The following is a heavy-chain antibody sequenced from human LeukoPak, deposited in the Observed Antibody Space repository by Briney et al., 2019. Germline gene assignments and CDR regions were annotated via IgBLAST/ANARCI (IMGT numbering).Heavy chain of an antibody. D-gene: IGHD4-17*01. CDR2: INPSGGST. CDR1: GYTFTSYY. V-gene: IGHV1-46*01. CDR3: ARVPERGGGDYGVDY. Sequence: ASVKVSCKASGYTFTSYYMHWVRQAPGQGLEWMGIINPSGGSTSYAQKFQGRVTMTRDTSTSTVYMELSSLRSEDTAVYYCARVPERGGGDYGVDYWGQGTLVTVSS. J-gene: IGHJ4*02.